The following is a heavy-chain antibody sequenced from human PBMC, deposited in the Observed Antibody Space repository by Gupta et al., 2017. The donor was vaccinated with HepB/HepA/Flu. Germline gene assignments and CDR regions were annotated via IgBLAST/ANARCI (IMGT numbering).Heavy chain of an antibody. D-gene: IGHD6-6*01. CDR2: INSDGSST. Sequence: EVQLVESGGGLVQPGGSLRLSCAASGFTFSNHWMHWVRQAPGKGLVWVTRINSDGSSTNYADSVKGRFTISRDNAKNTLYMQMNSLRAEDTAVYYCAREYRSYAFDYWGHGTLVTVSS. CDR3: AREYRSYAFDY. V-gene: IGHV3-74*01. J-gene: IGHJ4*01. CDR1: GFTFSNHW.